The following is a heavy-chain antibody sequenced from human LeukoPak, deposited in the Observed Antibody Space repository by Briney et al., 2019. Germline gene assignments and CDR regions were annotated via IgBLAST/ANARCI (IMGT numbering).Heavy chain of an antibody. D-gene: IGHD3-3*01. Sequence: GGSLRLSCAASGFTFSWVRQAPGKGLEWVANIKQDGCEKYYEDSEKGRFTSARDNAKNSLYLQMNRLRAEDTAVYYCARIRRTDTIFGVVTPSGMDVWGQGTTVTVSS. V-gene: IGHV3-7*05. J-gene: IGHJ6*02. CDR2: IKQDGCEK. CDR3: ARIRRTDTIFGVVTPSGMDV. CDR1: GFTF.